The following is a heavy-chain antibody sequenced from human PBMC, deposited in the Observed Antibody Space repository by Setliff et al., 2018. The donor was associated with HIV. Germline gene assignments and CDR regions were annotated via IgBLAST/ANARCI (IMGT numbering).Heavy chain of an antibody. Sequence: SETLSLTCTVAGVSISSSGSYWGWIRQPPEKGLEWIGNVYYNGKTYNNPSLKSRVTVSVDTSKNQFSLKMSAVTAADTGMYYCVRLTGYCSGDSCFSGEFDYWGQGALVTVSS. CDR3: VRLTGYCSGDSCFSGEFDY. CDR2: VYYNGKT. J-gene: IGHJ4*02. V-gene: IGHV4-39*01. CDR1: GVSISSSGSY. D-gene: IGHD2-15*01.